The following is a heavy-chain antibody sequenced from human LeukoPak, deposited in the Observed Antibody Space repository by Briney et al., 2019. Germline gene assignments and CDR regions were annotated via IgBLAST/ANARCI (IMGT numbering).Heavy chain of an antibody. CDR2: ISSSSSTI. CDR1: GFTFSSYS. V-gene: IGHV3-48*04. J-gene: IGHJ3*02. Sequence: GGSLRLSCAASGFTFSSYSMNWVRQAPGKGLEWVSYISSSSSTIYYADSVKGRFTISRDNAKNSLYLQMNNLRAEDTAVYYCARDSLTYYYDSSGYYYGDAFDIWGQGTMVTVSS. CDR3: ARDSLTYYYDSSGYYYGDAFDI. D-gene: IGHD3-22*01.